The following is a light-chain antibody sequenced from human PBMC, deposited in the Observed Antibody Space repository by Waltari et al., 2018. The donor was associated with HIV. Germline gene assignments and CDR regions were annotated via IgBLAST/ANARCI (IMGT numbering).Light chain of an antibody. CDR3: SSWDIALNAWV. J-gene: IGLJ3*02. CDR1: SNNIGSQG. Sequence: QSGLTQPPSVSKTLRQTDTISCNGDSNNIGSQGAAWFQHHHGHPPKLLSYRNDDRPSGVSGKFSASRSGDTAYLSISSLQSEDEADYYCSSWDIALNAWVFGGGTKLTVL. CDR2: RND. V-gene: IGLV10-54*01.